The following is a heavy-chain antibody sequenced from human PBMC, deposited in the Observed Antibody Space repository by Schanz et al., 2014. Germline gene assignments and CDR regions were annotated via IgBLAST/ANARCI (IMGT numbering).Heavy chain of an antibody. CDR1: GYTFTRSG. D-gene: IGHD1-26*01. V-gene: IGHV1-18*01. J-gene: IGHJ4*02. CDR3: ARDRDQWDGNYLDY. Sequence: GGEVKTPGASVKVSCKASGYTFTRSGISWVRQAPGQGLEWMGWIGGSDGNTNFAQKFQGRVTMTTDTSTSTVYMELRSLTSDDSAVYYCARDRDQWDGNYLDYWGQGTLVTVSS. CDR2: IGGSDGNT.